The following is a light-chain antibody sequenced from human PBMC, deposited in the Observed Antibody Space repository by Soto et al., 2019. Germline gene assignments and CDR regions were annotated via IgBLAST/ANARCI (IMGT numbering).Light chain of an antibody. J-gene: IGKJ5*01. CDR2: GAS. CDR1: QGVSSN. Sequence: IVMPQSPATLSVSPGERATLSCRASQGVSSNLAWYQQKPGQAPRLLIYGASTRATGLPARFSGSGSGTDFTLTISSLQSEDFAVYYCQQYNTWPPITFGQGTRLEIK. V-gene: IGKV3-15*01. CDR3: QQYNTWPPIT.